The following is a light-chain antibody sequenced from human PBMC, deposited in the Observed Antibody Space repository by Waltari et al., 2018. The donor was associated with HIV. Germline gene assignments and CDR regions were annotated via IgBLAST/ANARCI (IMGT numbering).Light chain of an antibody. CDR3: QVWDGSTGV. V-gene: IGLV3-9*01. CDR2: KDR. CDR1: KIGSKS. Sequence: SYELTQPLSLSVALGQTATFTCGGAKIGSKSVRWYQQRPGQAPVLVIYKDRSRPSGIPERFSAANSGNTATLIISGVQVGDEAVFYCQVWDGSTGVFGGGTKLTVL. J-gene: IGLJ3*02.